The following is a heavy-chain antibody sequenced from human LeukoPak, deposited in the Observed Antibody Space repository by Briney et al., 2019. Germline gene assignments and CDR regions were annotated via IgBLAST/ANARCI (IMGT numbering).Heavy chain of an antibody. CDR3: ASGITMVRGAPGTDY. CDR1: GGTFSSYA. CDR2: IIPILGIA. Sequence: ASVKVSCKASGGTFSSYAISWVRQAPGQGLEWMGRIIPILGIANYAQKFQGRVTITADKSTSTAYMELSGLRSEDTAVYYCASGITMVRGAPGTDYWGQGTLVTVSS. D-gene: IGHD3-10*01. V-gene: IGHV1-69*04. J-gene: IGHJ4*02.